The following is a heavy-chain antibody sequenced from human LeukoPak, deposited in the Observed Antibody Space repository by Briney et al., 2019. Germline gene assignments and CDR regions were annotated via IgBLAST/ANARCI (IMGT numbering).Heavy chain of an antibody. D-gene: IGHD4-17*01. V-gene: IGHV3-23*01. Sequence: GGSLRLSCAASGFSFSTYVMNWVRQAPGKGLECVSGIIGGGGDTYYADSMKGRFTISRDNSKNTLFLQVNSLRAEDTAVYYCGKDPNGDYVGAFDMWGQGTMVTVSP. CDR3: GKDPNGDYVGAFDM. J-gene: IGHJ3*02. CDR2: IIGGGGDT. CDR1: GFSFSTYV.